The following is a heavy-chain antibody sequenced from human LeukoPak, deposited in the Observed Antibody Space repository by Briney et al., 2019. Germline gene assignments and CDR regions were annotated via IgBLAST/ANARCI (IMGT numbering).Heavy chain of an antibody. D-gene: IGHD6-25*01. Sequence: PSETLSLTCTVSGGSISSYYWSWIRQPPGKGLEWIGYIYYSGSTNYNPSLKSRVTISVDTSKNQFSLKLSSVIAADTAVYYCARVQRLRDNWFDPWGQGTLVTVSS. J-gene: IGHJ5*02. CDR3: ARVQRLRDNWFDP. CDR2: IYYSGST. V-gene: IGHV4-59*01. CDR1: GGSISSYY.